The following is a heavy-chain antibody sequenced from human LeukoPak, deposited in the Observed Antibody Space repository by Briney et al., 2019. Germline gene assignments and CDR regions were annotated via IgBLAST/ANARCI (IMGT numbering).Heavy chain of an antibody. V-gene: IGHV4-31*03. J-gene: IGHJ6*02. CDR2: INYGGNT. CDR1: GGSVNSGGYY. CDR3: ARTYSNPHGMDV. Sequence: SETLSLTCTVSGGSVNSGGYYWSLIRQHPGKGLEWIGYINYGGNTYNNPSLKSRVTISVDTSKNQFSLKLGSVTAADTAVYYCARTYSNPHGMDVWGQGTTVTVSS. D-gene: IGHD4-11*01.